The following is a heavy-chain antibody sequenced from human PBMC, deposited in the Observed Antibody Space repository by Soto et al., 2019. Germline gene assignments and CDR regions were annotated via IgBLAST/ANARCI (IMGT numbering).Heavy chain of an antibody. Sequence: GESLKISCXGSGYSFTSYWISWVRQMPGKGLEWMGRIDPSDSYTNYSPSFQGHVTISADKSISTAYLQWSSLKASDTAMYYCARHMGHDYYYGMDVWGQGTTVTVSS. J-gene: IGHJ6*02. V-gene: IGHV5-10-1*01. D-gene: IGHD2-21*01. CDR3: ARHMGHDYYYGMDV. CDR1: GYSFTSYW. CDR2: IDPSDSYT.